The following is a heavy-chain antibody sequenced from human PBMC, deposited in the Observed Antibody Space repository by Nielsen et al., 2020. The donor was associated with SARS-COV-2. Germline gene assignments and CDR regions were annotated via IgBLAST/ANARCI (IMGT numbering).Heavy chain of an antibody. CDR2: IYHSGST. V-gene: IGHV4-4*02. Sequence: SETLSLTCAVSGGSISSSNWWSWVRQPPGKGLEWIGEIYHSGSTNYNPSLKSRVTISVDKSKNQFSLKLSSVTAADTAVYYCARGSGPMASRYWYFDLWGRGTLVTVSS. D-gene: IGHD3-10*01. J-gene: IGHJ2*01. CDR3: ARGSGPMASRYWYFDL. CDR1: GGSISSSNW.